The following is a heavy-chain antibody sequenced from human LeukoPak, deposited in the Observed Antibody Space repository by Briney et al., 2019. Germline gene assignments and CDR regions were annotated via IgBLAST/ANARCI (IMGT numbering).Heavy chain of an antibody. CDR1: GFTFSSYA. V-gene: IGHV3-23*01. Sequence: GESLRLSCAASGFTFSSYAMSWVRQAPGKGLEWVSAISGSGGSTYYADSVKGRFTISRDNSTNTLYPQMNSLRAEDTAVYYCAKAGQGDSSSCIAYWGQGTLATVSS. CDR3: AKAGQGDSSSCIAY. CDR2: ISGSGGST. J-gene: IGHJ4*02. D-gene: IGHD6-13*01.